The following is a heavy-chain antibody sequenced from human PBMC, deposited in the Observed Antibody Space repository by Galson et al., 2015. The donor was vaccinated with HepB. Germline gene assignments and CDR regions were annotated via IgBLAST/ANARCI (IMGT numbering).Heavy chain of an antibody. D-gene: IGHD6-6*01. J-gene: IGHJ5*02. Sequence: SETLSLTCTVSGGYIATNTWWTWVRQPPGKGLEWIGEVYHTGGTNYNTSLKSRVTILVDESKKQFSLKLNSVTAADTAVYYCAKLTRDSDSSYFWLDPWGQGTLVTVSS. CDR1: GGYIATNTW. CDR3: AKLTRDSDSSYFWLDP. V-gene: IGHV4-4*02. CDR2: VYHTGGT.